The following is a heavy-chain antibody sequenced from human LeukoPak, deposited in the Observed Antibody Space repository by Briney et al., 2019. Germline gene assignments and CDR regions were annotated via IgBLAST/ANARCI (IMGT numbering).Heavy chain of an antibody. V-gene: IGHV1-18*01. CDR2: ISAYNGNT. CDR1: GYTFTSYG. J-gene: IGHJ4*02. D-gene: IGHD1-26*01. CDR3: ARFVWELPLDY. Sequence: ASVKVSCTASGYTFTSYGISWVRQAPGQALEWMGWISAYNGNTNYAQKLQGRVTMPTDTSPSTAHMELRSLRSDDTAVYYCARFVWELPLDYWGQGTLVTVSS.